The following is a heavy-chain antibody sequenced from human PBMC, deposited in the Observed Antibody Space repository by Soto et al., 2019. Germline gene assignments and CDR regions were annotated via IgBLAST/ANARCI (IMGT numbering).Heavy chain of an antibody. D-gene: IGHD3-10*01. CDR1: GYTFTSYG. CDR2: ISPYNGNT. Sequence: ASVKVSCKASGYTFTSYGISWVRQAPGQGLEWMGWISPYNGNTNYAQKLQGRVTMTTDTSTSTAYIELRSLRSDDTAVYYCARGGALLWFGELLYPHYYYYGMDVWGQGTTVTVSS. V-gene: IGHV1-18*01. J-gene: IGHJ6*02. CDR3: ARGGALLWFGELLYPHYYYYGMDV.